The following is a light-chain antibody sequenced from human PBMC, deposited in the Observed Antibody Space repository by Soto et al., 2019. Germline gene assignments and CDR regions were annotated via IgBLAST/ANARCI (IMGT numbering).Light chain of an antibody. V-gene: IGKV3-20*01. J-gene: IGKJ1*01. Sequence: EIVLTQSPGTLSLSPGERATLSCRASQSVTSSYLAWYQQKPGQAPRLLIYGASRRATGIPDRFSGSGSGTDFTLTINRLEPEDFAVYYCQQYGSSPAFGQGTKVDIK. CDR1: QSVTSSY. CDR2: GAS. CDR3: QQYGSSPA.